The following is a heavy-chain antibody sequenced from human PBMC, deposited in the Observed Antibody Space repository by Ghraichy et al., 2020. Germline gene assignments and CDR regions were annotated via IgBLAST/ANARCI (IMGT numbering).Heavy chain of an antibody. J-gene: IGHJ4*02. D-gene: IGHD3-22*01. CDR2: IYYSGST. V-gene: IGHV4-31*03. Sequence: SETLSLTCTVSGGSISSGGYYWSWIRQHPGKGLEWIGYIYYSGSTYYNPSLKSRVTISVDTSKNQFSLKLSSVTAADTAVYYCARKAYYYDSSGYYYSTPFDYWGQGTLVTVSS. CDR3: ARKAYYYDSSGYYYSTPFDY. CDR1: GGSISSGGYY.